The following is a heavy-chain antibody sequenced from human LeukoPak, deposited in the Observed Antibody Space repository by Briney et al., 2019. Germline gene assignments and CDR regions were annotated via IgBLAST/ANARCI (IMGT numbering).Heavy chain of an antibody. J-gene: IGHJ5*02. D-gene: IGHD6-19*01. Sequence: GGSLRLSCAVSGFTFSSYAMSWVRQAPGEGLEWVSGISGSGGSIYYADSVKGRFTISRDNSKNTVYLQMNSLRAEDTAVYYCAREGYSSGWYRWFDPWGQGTLVTVSS. V-gene: IGHV3-23*01. CDR1: GFTFSSYA. CDR3: AREGYSSGWYRWFDP. CDR2: ISGSGGSI.